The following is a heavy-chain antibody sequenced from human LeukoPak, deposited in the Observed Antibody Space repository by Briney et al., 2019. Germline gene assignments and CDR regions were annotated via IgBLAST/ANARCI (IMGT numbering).Heavy chain of an antibody. CDR3: ARDATTEPGTVYMDV. CDR2: ISTSGSII. J-gene: IGHJ6*03. Sequence: GGSLRLSCAASGFTFSNYEMNWVRQAPGKGLECILHISTSGSIIHYADSVKGRFTISRDNAMNSLYLQMNSLRAEDTALYFCARDATTEPGTVYMDVWGKGTTVTISS. D-gene: IGHD6-13*01. CDR1: GFTFSNYE. V-gene: IGHV3-48*03.